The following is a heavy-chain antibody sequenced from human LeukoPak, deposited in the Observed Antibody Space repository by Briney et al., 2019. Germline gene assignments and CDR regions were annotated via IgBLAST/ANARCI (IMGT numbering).Heavy chain of an antibody. J-gene: IGHJ4*02. CDR1: GDRVSSNSAA. Sequence: SQTLSHTRAISGDRVSSNSAAWNWIRQSPSRGLECLGRTYYRSKWVNDYAVSVKSRITINPDASKNQFSLQLNSVTPEDTAVYYCARGEQWLVLACDYWGQGTLVTVSS. D-gene: IGHD6-19*01. CDR3: ARGEQWLVLACDY. CDR2: TYYRSKWVN. V-gene: IGHV6-1*01.